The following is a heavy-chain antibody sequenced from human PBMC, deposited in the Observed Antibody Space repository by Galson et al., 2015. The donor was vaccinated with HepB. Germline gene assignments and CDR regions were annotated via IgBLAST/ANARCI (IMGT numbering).Heavy chain of an antibody. CDR3: AGLIFGPG. J-gene: IGHJ4*02. CDR1: GIAFSSYW. V-gene: IGHV3-74*01. D-gene: IGHD3/OR15-3a*01. Sequence: SLRLSCAASGIAFSSYWMHWVRQAPGKGLVWVSRINSDGSSTSYADSVKGRFTISGDNAKNTLYLQMNSLRAEDTAVYYCAGLIFGPGWGQGTLVTVSS. CDR2: INSDGSST.